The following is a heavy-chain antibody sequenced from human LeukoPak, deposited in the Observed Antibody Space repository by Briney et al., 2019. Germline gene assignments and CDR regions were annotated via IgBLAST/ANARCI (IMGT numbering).Heavy chain of an antibody. J-gene: IGHJ3*02. D-gene: IGHD5-18*01. CDR2: IYYSGST. CDR3: TRDHSSYDAFDI. V-gene: IGHV4-59*01. CDR1: GGSISSYY. Sequence: SETLSLTCTVSGGSISSYYWSWIRQPPGKGLEWIGYIYYSGSTNYNPSLKSRVTISVDTSKNQFSLKLSSVTAADTAVYYCTRDHSSYDAFDIWGQGTMVTVSP.